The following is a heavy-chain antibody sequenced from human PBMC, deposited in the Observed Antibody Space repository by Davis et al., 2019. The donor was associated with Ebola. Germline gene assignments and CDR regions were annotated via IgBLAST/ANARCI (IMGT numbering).Heavy chain of an antibody. D-gene: IGHD3-10*01. V-gene: IGHV3-33*01. CDR1: GFTSSDHG. J-gene: IGHJ4*02. CDR3: ARSGENGGNDS. Sequence: GGSLRLSCLPSGFTSSDHGMHWVRQAPGKGLEWLAVIWHDGSNKSYIDSVKGRFTISRDNAKNTLYLEMNSLRVEDSALYYRARSGENGGNDSWGQGTLVTVSS. CDR2: IWHDGSNK.